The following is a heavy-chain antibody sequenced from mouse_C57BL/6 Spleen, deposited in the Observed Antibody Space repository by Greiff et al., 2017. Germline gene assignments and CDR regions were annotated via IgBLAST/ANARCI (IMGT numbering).Heavy chain of an antibody. CDR1: GYTFTDYE. CDR3: TRSWSFDGQFAY. J-gene: IGHJ3*01. D-gene: IGHD1-1*01. CDR2: IDPETGGT. Sequence: QVQLKQSGAELVRPGASVTLSCKASGYTFTDYEMHWVKQTPVHGLEWIGAIDPETGGTAYNQKFKGKAILTADKSSSTAYMELRSLTSEDSAVYYCTRSWSFDGQFAYWGQGTLVTVSA. V-gene: IGHV1-15*01.